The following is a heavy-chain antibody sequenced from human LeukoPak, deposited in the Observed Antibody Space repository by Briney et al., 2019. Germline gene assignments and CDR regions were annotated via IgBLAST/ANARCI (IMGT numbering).Heavy chain of an antibody. D-gene: IGHD3-22*01. CDR1: GFTFSNYA. CDR2: ISYDGNNK. Sequence: GGSLSLSCAASGFTFSNYAMVWVRQAPGKGPAWVAVISYDGNNKYYADSVKGRFTISRDDSKNSLYLQMNSLRTEDTAVYYCASGDYHDSSGYPTYFDSWGQGTLVTVSS. J-gene: IGHJ4*02. CDR3: ASGDYHDSSGYPTYFDS. V-gene: IGHV3-30-3*01.